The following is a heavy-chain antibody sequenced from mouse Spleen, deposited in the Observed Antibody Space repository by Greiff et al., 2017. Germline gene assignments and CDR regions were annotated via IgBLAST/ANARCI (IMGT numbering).Heavy chain of an antibody. V-gene: IGHV1-87*01. CDR3: ARWTWGDY. J-gene: IGHJ2*01. CDR2: IYPGDGDT. Sequence: VQLVESGAELARPGASVKLSCKASGYTFTSYWMQWVKQRPGQGLEWIGAIYPGDGDTRYTQKFKGKATLTADKSSSTAYMQLSSLASEDSAVYYCARWTWGDYWGQGTTLTVSS. D-gene: IGHD2-3*01. CDR1: GYTFTSYW.